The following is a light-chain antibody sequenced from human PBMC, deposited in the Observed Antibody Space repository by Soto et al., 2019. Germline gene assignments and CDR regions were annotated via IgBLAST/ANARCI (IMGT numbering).Light chain of an antibody. CDR3: QSYDSTLSARYV. Sequence: QAVVTQPPSVSGAPGQRITISCTGSTSNIGAAYDVQWYQQLPRTAPKLLIFGNTNRPSGVPDRFSGSKSGTSASLAITGLQAEDEGDYYCQSYDSTLSARYVFGTGTKLTVL. CDR2: GNT. CDR1: TSNIGAAYD. J-gene: IGLJ1*01. V-gene: IGLV1-40*01.